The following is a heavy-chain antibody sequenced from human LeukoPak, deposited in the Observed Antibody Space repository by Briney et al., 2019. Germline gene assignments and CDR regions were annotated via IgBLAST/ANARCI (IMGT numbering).Heavy chain of an antibody. V-gene: IGHV4-59*01. J-gene: IGHJ4*02. Sequence: SETLSLTCSVSGGAISSDYWAWIRQPPGKGLEWIAYVHSSGYTSYNPSLKSRVTISIGTSKNQFSLKLNSVTAADTAVYYCAGYGSGSYHKAFDYWGQGTLVTVSS. D-gene: IGHD3-10*01. CDR2: VHSSGYT. CDR3: AGYGSGSYHKAFDY. CDR1: GGAISSDY.